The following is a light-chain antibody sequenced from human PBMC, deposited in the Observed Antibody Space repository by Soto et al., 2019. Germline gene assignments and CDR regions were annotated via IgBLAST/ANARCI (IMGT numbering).Light chain of an antibody. V-gene: IGLV3-21*04. J-gene: IGLJ2*01. CDR2: YDS. CDR3: QVWDSSSEHVV. Sequence: SYELTQPPSVSVAPGKTARITCGGNNIGSKSVHWYQQKPGQAPVLVIYYDSDRPSGIPERFSGSNSGNTATLTISRVEAGEEADSYCQVWDSSSEHVVFGGGTQLTVL. CDR1: NIGSKS.